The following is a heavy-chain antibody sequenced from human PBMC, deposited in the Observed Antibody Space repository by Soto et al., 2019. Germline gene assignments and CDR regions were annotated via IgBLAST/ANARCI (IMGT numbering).Heavy chain of an antibody. CDR1: GYTFTGYY. D-gene: IGHD2-15*01. J-gene: IGHJ4*02. CDR2: INPNNGDT. CDR3: ARVHTYYYYSGSFDF. Sequence: ASVKVSCKASGYTFTGYYLHWLRQAPGQGPEWMGWINPNNGDTTYAQNFQGRVTMTRDTSISTAYMELSGLRSDDTAVYYCARVHTYYYYSGSFDFWGQGTLFTVSS. V-gene: IGHV1-2*02.